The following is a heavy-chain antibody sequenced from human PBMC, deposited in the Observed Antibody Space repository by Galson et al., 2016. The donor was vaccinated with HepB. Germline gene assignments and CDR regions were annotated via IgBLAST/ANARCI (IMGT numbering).Heavy chain of an antibody. CDR2: ISWGGAHA. CDR3: AKDMTAWAAGFFYF. D-gene: IGHD2-21*01. V-gene: IGHV3-43*01. CDR1: GFTFDNYP. J-gene: IGHJ4*02. Sequence: SLRLSCAASGFTFDNYPMHWVRRLPGKGLEWVSLISWGGAHAYYSDSVKGRFTISRDNSKNSPYLEMKSLRMEDTALYFCAKDMTAWAAGFFYFWGPGTLVTVSS.